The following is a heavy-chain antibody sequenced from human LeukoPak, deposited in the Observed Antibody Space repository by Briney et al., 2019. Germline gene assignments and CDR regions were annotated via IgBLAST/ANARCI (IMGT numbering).Heavy chain of an antibody. D-gene: IGHD1-14*01. J-gene: IGHJ3*02. CDR2: IYYSGST. V-gene: IGHV4-31*03. CDR3: ARCPEGFVAFDI. Sequence: KTSETLSLTCTVSSGPISSGGYYWSWIRQHPGKGLEWIGYIYYSGSTYYNPSLKSRVTISVDTSKNQFSLKLSSVTAADTAVYYCARCPEGFVAFDIWGQGTMVTVSS. CDR1: SGPISSGGYY.